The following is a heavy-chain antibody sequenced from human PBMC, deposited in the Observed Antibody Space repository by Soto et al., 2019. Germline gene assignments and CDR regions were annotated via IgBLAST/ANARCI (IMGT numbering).Heavy chain of an antibody. D-gene: IGHD2-15*01. CDR1: GFTFSSYW. CDR2: IKQDGSEK. Sequence: GGSLRLSCAASGFTFSSYWMSWVRQAPGKGLEWVANIKQDGSEKYHVDSVKGRFTISRDNAKNSLYLQMNSLRAEDTAVYYCARDSDVVVVAATTVVNYYYYYGMDVWGQGTTVTVSS. CDR3: ARDSDVVVVAATTVVNYYYYYGMDV. J-gene: IGHJ6*02. V-gene: IGHV3-7*05.